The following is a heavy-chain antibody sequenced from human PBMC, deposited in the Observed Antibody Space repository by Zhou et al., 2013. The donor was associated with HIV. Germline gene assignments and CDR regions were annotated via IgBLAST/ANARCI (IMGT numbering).Heavy chain of an antibody. CDR3: ARDIRSQFLEWLGISQKTDY. V-gene: IGHV1-18*01. D-gene: IGHD3-3*01. J-gene: IGHJ4*02. CDR1: GYTFTNYG. CDR2: ISASNGNT. Sequence: QVHLVQSGTEVKKPGASVKVSCKASGYTFTNYGISWVRQAPGQGLEWMGWISASNGNTNYAQKVQGRVTMTTDTSTSTAYMELRSLRSDDTAVYYCARDIRSQFLEWLGISQKTDYWGQGTLVTVSS.